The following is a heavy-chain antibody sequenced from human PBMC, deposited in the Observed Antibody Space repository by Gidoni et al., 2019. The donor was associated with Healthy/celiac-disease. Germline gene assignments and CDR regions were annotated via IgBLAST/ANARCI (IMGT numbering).Heavy chain of an antibody. V-gene: IGHV3-48*04. CDR1: GFTFSSYS. Sequence: EVQLVESGGGLVQPGGSLRLSCAASGFTFSSYSMNWVRQAPGKGLEWVSYISSSSSTIYYADSVKGRFTISRDNAKNSLYLQMNSLRAEDTAVYYCARDGGTPEYSRAYYYYGMDVWGQGTTVTVSS. CDR2: ISSSSSTI. D-gene: IGHD6-6*01. CDR3: ARDGGTPEYSRAYYYYGMDV. J-gene: IGHJ6*02.